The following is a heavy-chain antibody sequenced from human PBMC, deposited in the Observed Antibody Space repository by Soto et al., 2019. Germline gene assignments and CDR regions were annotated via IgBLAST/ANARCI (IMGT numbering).Heavy chain of an antibody. CDR1: GDSISSGGHS. D-gene: IGHD4-17*01. J-gene: IGHJ4*02. CDR3: ARGGDYYLNY. V-gene: IGHV4-30-2*01. Sequence: SETLSLTCAVSGDSISSGGHSWSWVRQPPGKGLEWIGYIFHSGSTYYNPSLKSRVTISMDRSKNQFSLRLSSVTAADTAVYYCARGGDYYLNYWGQGTLVTVSS. CDR2: IFHSGST.